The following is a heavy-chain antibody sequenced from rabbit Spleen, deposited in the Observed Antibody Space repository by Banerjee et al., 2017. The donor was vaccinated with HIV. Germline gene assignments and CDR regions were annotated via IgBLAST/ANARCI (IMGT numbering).Heavy chain of an antibody. CDR1: GFSFSSSYY. D-gene: IGHD6-1*01. Sequence: QSLEESGGDLIKPGASLTLTCTASGFSFSSSYYMSWVRQAPGKGLEWIACIYSGSHGNTYYANWAKGRFTISKTSSTTVTLQMTSLTAADTATYFCARGYSYGYPGYAYGTSYFNLWGQGTLVTVS. CDR2: IYSGSHGNT. CDR3: ARGYSYGYPGYAYGTSYFNL. V-gene: IGHV1S40*01. J-gene: IGHJ4*01.